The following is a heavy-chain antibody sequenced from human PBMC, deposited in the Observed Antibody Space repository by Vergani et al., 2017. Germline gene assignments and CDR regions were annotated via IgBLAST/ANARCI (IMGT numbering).Heavy chain of an antibody. V-gene: IGHV1-2*02. CDR1: GGTFSSYA. J-gene: IGHJ4*02. Sequence: QVQLVQSGAEVKKPGSSVKVSCKASGGTFSSYAISWVRQAPGQGLEWMGWVNPNSGGINYAQKFQGRVTMTRDTSISTAYMELNRLKSDDTAMYYCARDTRGGEWSGGYWGQGTLVTVSS. CDR3: ARDTRGGEWSGGY. D-gene: IGHD3-16*01. CDR2: VNPNSGGI.